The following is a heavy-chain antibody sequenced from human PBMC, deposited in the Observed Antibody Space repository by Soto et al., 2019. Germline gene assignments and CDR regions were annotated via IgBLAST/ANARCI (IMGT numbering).Heavy chain of an antibody. D-gene: IGHD2-15*01. Sequence: EVQLVESGGGLIQRGGSLRLSYAASGFTFGHYSMNWVRQAPGKGPEWVSYISSDNRTINYADSVKGRFIITRDNAKKSLYLQMHSLRDEDAAVYYCAREGWPLLQSGMDVWGQGTTVTVSS. CDR3: AREGWPLLQSGMDV. V-gene: IGHV3-48*02. CDR1: GFTFGHYS. CDR2: ISSDNRTI. J-gene: IGHJ6*02.